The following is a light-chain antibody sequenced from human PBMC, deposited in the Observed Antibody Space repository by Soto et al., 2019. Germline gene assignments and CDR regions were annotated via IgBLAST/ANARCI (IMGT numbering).Light chain of an antibody. CDR3: QDYGTSAPWT. V-gene: IGKV3-20*01. CDR2: RGS. J-gene: IGKJ1*01. Sequence: VLTQSPGTLSLSPGERDTLSCRASQNIRGNELAWYQQKPGQPPRLLIYRGSSRAPGIPDRFSGRGSGTEFTLTISRLEPEDFAVYYCQDYGTSAPWTFGQGTKVEIK. CDR1: QNIRGNE.